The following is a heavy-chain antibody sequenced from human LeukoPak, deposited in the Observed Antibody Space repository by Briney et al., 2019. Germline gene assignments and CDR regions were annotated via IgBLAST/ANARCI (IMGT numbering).Heavy chain of an antibody. CDR2: IYYSGST. V-gene: IGHV4-59*12. D-gene: IGHD2-2*01. CDR1: GGSISSYY. CDR3: ARGPRMVAMNGYAFDI. J-gene: IGHJ3*02. Sequence: SETLSLTCTVSGGSISSYYWSWIRQPPGKGLEWIGYIYYSGSTSYNPSLKSRVTMSVDTSKIHVSLNLTSVTAADTAMYYCARGPRMVAMNGYAFDIWGPGTTVIVSS.